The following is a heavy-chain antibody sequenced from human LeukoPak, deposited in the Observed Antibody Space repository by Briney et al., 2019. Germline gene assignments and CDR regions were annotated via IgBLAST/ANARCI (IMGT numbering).Heavy chain of an antibody. CDR2: IYYDGNTK. CDR3: VKDSSPGYSSTPSYFDY. V-gene: IGHV3-33*06. D-gene: IGHD5-18*01. CDR1: GFPFSLHG. J-gene: IGHJ4*02. Sequence: GRSLRLSCAASGFPFSLHGMHGFRQAPGKGLEWVAMIYYDGNTKRYSDSVKGRLTTSRDNSMSTVYLQMNSLRAEDTAAYYCVKDSSPGYSSTPSYFDYWGQGNLVTVSS.